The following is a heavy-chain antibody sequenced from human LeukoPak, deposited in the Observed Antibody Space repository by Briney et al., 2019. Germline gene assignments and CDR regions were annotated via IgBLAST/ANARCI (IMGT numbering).Heavy chain of an antibody. V-gene: IGHV3-23*01. CDR1: GFTFSSYG. Sequence: GGTLRLSCAASGFTFSSYGMSWVRQAPGKGLEWVSAISGSGGSTYYADSVKGRFTISRDNSKNTLYLQMNSLRAEDTAVYYCAKPTDYYDSSGYYVYWGQGTLVTVSS. D-gene: IGHD3-22*01. CDR3: AKPTDYYDSSGYYVY. J-gene: IGHJ4*02. CDR2: ISGSGGST.